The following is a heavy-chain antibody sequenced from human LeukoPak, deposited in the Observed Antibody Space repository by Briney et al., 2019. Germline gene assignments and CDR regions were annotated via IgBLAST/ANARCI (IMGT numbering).Heavy chain of an antibody. J-gene: IGHJ6*04. CDR1: GFTFSSYW. CDR2: ITSSSSYI. Sequence: GGSLRLSCAASGFTFSSYWMNWVRQAPGKGLEWVSSITSSSSYIYYADSVKGRFTISRDNAKNSLYLQMNSLRAEDTAVYYCAELGITMIGGVWGKGTTVTISS. CDR3: AELGITMIGGV. V-gene: IGHV3-21*01. D-gene: IGHD3-10*02.